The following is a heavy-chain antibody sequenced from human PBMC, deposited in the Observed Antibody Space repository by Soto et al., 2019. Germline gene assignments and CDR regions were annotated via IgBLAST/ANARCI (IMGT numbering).Heavy chain of an antibody. V-gene: IGHV1-58*01. CDR2: VVVGSGNT. CDR3: AATDFPSPGGGP. D-gene: IGHD3-16*01. Sequence: QMHLVQSGPQVQKPGTSVKVSCKASGFNFLSFAVQWVRQTRGQRLEWIGSVVVGSGNTDYAPDFQERVTIGRDLYTNVAYMELFSLTSEDTAVYYCAATDFPSPGGGPWGQGTLVTVSS. CDR1: GFNFLSFA. J-gene: IGHJ5*02.